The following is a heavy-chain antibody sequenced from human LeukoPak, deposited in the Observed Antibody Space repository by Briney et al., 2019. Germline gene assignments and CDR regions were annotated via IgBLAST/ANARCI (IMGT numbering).Heavy chain of an antibody. CDR2: INPNSGGT. D-gene: IGHD6-13*01. CDR1: GYTFTGYY. Sequence: GASVKVSCKASGYTFTGYYMHWVRQAPGQGLEWMGWINPNSGGTNYAQKFQGRVTMTRDTSISTAYMELSRLRSDDTAVYYCARGYSSSWYSFGYWGQGTLVTVSS. V-gene: IGHV1-2*02. J-gene: IGHJ4*02. CDR3: ARGYSSSWYSFGY.